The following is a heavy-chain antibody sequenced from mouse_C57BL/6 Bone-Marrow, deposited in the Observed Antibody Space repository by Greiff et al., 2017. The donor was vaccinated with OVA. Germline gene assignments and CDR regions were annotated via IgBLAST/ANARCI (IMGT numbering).Heavy chain of an antibody. V-gene: IGHV1-59*01. CDR3: ARSGDYDFWYFDV. CDR2: IDPSDSYT. D-gene: IGHD2-4*01. Sequence: VQLQQPGAELVRPGTSVKLSCKASGYTFTSYWMHWVKQRPGQGLEWIGVIDPSDSYTNYNQKFKGKATVTVDTSSSTAYMQLSSLTSEDSAVYYCARSGDYDFWYFDVWGTGTTVTVSS. J-gene: IGHJ1*03. CDR1: GYTFTSYW.